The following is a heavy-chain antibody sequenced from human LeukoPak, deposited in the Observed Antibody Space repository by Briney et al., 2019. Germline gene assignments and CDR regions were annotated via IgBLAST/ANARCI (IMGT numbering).Heavy chain of an antibody. V-gene: IGHV1-2*02. CDR2: INPNSGGT. Sequence: ASVKVSCKASGYTFTGYYMHWVRQAPGQGLEWMGWINPNSGGTNYAQKFQGRVTMTRDTSISTAYMELSRLRSDDTAVYYCARVDRARAITIFGVDYPAGVDVWGQGTTVTVSS. J-gene: IGHJ6*02. CDR3: ARVDRARAITIFGVDYPAGVDV. D-gene: IGHD3-3*01. CDR1: GYTFTGYY.